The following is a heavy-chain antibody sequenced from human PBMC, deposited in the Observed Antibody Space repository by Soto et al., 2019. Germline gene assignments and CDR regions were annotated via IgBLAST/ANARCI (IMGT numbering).Heavy chain of an antibody. CDR1: GFTFSSYA. V-gene: IGHV3-23*01. Sequence: PGGSLRLSCAASGFTFSSYAMNWVRQAPGKGLEWVSAISGSGGSTYYADSVKGRFTISRDNSKNMLYLQMNSLRAEDTAVYYCAKDPPSSIVGATLDYWGQGTLVTVSS. D-gene: IGHD1-26*01. J-gene: IGHJ4*02. CDR3: AKDPPSSIVGATLDY. CDR2: ISGSGGST.